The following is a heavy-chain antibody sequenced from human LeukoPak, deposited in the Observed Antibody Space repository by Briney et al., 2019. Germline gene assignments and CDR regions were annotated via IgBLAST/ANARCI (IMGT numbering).Heavy chain of an antibody. D-gene: IGHD3-16*01. CDR3: ATTTKASGFGLFHYYYYYGMDV. CDR1: GYTFTSYD. J-gene: IGHJ6*02. V-gene: IGHV1-8*01. Sequence: ASVKVSCKASGYTFTSYDINWVRQATGQGLEWMGWMNPNSGNTGYAQKFQGRVTMTRNTSISTAYMELSSLRSEDTAVYYCATTTKASGFGLFHYYYYYGMDVWGQGTTVTVSS. CDR2: MNPNSGNT.